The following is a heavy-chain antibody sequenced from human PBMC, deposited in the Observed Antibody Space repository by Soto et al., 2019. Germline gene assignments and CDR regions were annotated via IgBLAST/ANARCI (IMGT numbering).Heavy chain of an antibody. Sequence: SETLSLTCTVSGGSISSYYWSWIRQPPGKGLEWIGYIYYSGSTNYNPSLKSRVTISVDTSKNQFSLKLTSVTAADTAVYYCARHGDSRYYYYMDVWGKGTTVTVSS. CDR3: ARHGDSRYYYYMDV. D-gene: IGHD3-22*01. V-gene: IGHV4-59*08. J-gene: IGHJ6*03. CDR2: IYYSGST. CDR1: GGSISSYY.